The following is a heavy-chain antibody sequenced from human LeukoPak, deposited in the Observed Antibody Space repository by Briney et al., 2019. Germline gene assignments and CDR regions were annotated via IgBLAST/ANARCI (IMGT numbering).Heavy chain of an antibody. CDR1: GFTFSDYY. Sequence: GGSLRLSCAASGFTFSDYYMSWIRQAPGKGLEWVSYISSSGSTIYYADSVKGRFTISRDNAKNSLCLQMNSLRAEDTAVYYCARDFRGSGWEPYYYYGMDVWGQGTTVTVSS. J-gene: IGHJ6*02. CDR2: ISSSGSTI. CDR3: ARDFRGSGWEPYYYYGMDV. V-gene: IGHV3-11*01. D-gene: IGHD6-19*01.